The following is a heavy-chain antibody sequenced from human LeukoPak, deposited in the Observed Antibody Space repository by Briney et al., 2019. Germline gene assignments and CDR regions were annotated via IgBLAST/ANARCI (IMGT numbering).Heavy chain of an antibody. CDR1: GGTFSSYA. CDR3: GARHYYYMDV. J-gene: IGHJ6*03. V-gene: IGHV1-69*05. CDR2: IIPIFGTA. Sequence: SVKVSCKASGGTFSSYAISWVRQAPGQGLEWMGRIIPIFGTANYAQKFQGRVTITTDESTGTAYMELSSLRSEDTAVYYCGARHYYYMDVWGKGTTVTVSS.